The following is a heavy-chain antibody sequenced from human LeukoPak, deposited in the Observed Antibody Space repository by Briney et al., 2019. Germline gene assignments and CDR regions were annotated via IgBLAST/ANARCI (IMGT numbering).Heavy chain of an antibody. J-gene: IGHJ6*03. CDR3: ARHKVLWFGELSYMDV. V-gene: IGHV4-38-2*02. Sequence: SETLSLTCTVSGYSISSGYFWGWIRQPPGKGLEWIGSIYHSGSTYYNPSLKSRVTISVDTSKNQFSLKLSSVTAADTAVYYCARHKVLWFGELSYMDVWGKGTTVTISS. CDR1: GYSISSGYF. CDR2: IYHSGST. D-gene: IGHD3-10*01.